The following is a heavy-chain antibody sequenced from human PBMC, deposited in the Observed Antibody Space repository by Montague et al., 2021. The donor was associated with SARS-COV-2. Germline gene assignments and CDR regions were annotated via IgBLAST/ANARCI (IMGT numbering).Heavy chain of an antibody. V-gene: IGHV4-61*02. Sequence: TLSLTCTVSGGSISSGSYYWSWIRQPAGKGLEWIGRIYTSGSTNYNPSLKSRVTISVDTSKNQFYLKLSSVTAADTAVYYCARAKGSRYYYDSSGYYRARGYSYSYSGMAVWGQGPPVTVSS. CDR2: IYTSGST. J-gene: IGHJ6*02. CDR3: ARAKGSRYYYDSSGYYRARGYSYSYSGMAV. CDR1: GGSISSGSYY. D-gene: IGHD3-22*01.